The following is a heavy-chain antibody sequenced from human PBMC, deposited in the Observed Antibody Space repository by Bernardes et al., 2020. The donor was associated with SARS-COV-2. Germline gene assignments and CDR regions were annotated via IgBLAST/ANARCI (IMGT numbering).Heavy chain of an antibody. CDR3: AIDYDSTGFYEDY. Sequence: GGSLRLSCKASTFTLSNYAMNWVRQASGKGLEWVSLLSRTGQSAHYADSVNGRFSIFRDTSKNTLYLEMHNLGVDDTAVYFCAIDYDSTGFYEDYWGQGTLVTVSS. J-gene: IGHJ4*02. V-gene: IGHV3-23*01. CDR2: LSRTGQSA. D-gene: IGHD3-22*01. CDR1: TFTLSNYA.